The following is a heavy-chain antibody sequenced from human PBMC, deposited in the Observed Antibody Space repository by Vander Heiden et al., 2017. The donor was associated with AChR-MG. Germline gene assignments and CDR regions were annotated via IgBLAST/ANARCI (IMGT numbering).Heavy chain of an antibody. CDR1: GFTLGSYS. V-gene: IGHV3-48*02. CDR2: ISSSSSTI. Sequence: EVQLVASGGGWVQPGGPLSLSCAASGFTLGSYSMNWGRQAPGNGLEWVSYISSSSSTIYYADSVKGRFTISRDNAKNSLYLQMNSLGDEDTAVYYCARGAVAGTVDYWGQGTLVTVSS. J-gene: IGHJ4*02. D-gene: IGHD6-19*01. CDR3: ARGAVAGTVDY.